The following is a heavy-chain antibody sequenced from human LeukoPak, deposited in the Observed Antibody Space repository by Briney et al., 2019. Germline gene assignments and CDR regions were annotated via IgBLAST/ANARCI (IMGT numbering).Heavy chain of an antibody. D-gene: IGHD2-2*01. J-gene: IGHJ4*02. CDR1: GGSFSGYY. V-gene: IGHV4-34*01. CDR3: ARGSEGDIVVVPAAHTIRYFDY. Sequence: TLSLTCAVYGGSFSGYYWSWLRQPPGKGLEWIGEINHSGSTNYNPSLKSRVTISVDTSKNQFSLKLSSVTAADTAVYYCARGSEGDIVVVPAAHTIRYFDYWGQGTLVTVSS. CDR2: INHSGST.